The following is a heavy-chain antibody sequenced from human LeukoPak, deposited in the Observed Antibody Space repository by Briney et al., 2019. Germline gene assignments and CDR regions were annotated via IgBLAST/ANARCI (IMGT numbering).Heavy chain of an antibody. Sequence: GGSLRLSCAASGFTFSSYAMSWVRQAPGNGLEWVSAISGSGGRTYYADSVKGRFTISRDNSKNTLYLQMNSLRAEDTAVYYCANLIGSGGVGYWGQGTLVTVSS. V-gene: IGHV3-23*01. CDR1: GFTFSSYA. CDR2: ISGSGGRT. J-gene: IGHJ4*02. CDR3: ANLIGSGGVGY. D-gene: IGHD3-10*01.